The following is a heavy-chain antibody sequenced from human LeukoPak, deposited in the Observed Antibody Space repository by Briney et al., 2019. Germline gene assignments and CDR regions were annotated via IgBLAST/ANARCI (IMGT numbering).Heavy chain of an antibody. V-gene: IGHV3-30-3*01. D-gene: IGHD4-17*01. CDR1: GFTFSSYA. CDR3: ARDPHDYGDYGDASDI. CDR2: ISYDGSNK. Sequence: GGSLRLSCAASGFTFSSYAMHWVRQAPGKGLEWVAVISYDGSNKYYADSVKGRFTISRDNSKNTLYLQMNSLRAEDTAVYYCARDPHDYGDYGDASDIWGQGTMVTVSS. J-gene: IGHJ3*02.